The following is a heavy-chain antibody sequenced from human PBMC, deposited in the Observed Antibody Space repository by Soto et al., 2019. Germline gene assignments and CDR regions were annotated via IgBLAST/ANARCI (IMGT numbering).Heavy chain of an antibody. CDR3: ARGPYSSTWYSCYYGMDV. D-gene: IGHD6-13*01. CDR1: GYTFTSYD. J-gene: IGHJ6*02. Sequence: VASVKVSCKASGYTFTSYDINWVRQATGQGLEWMGWMNPNSGNTGYAQKFQGRVTMTRNTSISTAYMELSSLRSEDTAVYYCARGPYSSTWYSCYYGMDVWGQGTTVTVYS. V-gene: IGHV1-8*01. CDR2: MNPNSGNT.